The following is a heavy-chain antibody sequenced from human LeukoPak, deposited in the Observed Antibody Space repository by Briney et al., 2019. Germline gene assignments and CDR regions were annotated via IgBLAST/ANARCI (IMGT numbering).Heavy chain of an antibody. CDR2: IYYSGST. D-gene: IGHD6-19*01. Sequence: PSETLSLTCTVSGGSISSGGYYWSWIRQHPGKGLEWIGYIYYSGSTYYNPSLKSRVTISVDTSKNQFSLKLSSVTAADTAVYYCARGLYSRGWYRPFDYWGQGTLVTVSS. J-gene: IGHJ4*02. CDR3: ARGLYSRGWYRPFDY. V-gene: IGHV4-31*03. CDR1: GGSISSGGYY.